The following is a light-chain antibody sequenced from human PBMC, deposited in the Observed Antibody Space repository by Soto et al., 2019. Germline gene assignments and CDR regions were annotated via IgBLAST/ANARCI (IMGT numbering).Light chain of an antibody. CDR2: AAS. J-gene: IGKJ5*01. Sequence: DIQMTQSPSSVSASVGDTVTITCRASQGISNYLAWFQQKPGEAPKRLIYAASVLQSGVSSRFSGSGSGTEFTLTISSLQPEDFATYYCLQHNSYPITFGQGTRLEIK. CDR1: QGISNY. V-gene: IGKV1-17*03. CDR3: LQHNSYPIT.